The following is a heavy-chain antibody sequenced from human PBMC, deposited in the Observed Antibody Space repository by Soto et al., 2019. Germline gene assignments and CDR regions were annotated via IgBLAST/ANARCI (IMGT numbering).Heavy chain of an antibody. CDR1: GYTFTSYG. J-gene: IGHJ4*02. D-gene: IGHD3-9*01. CDR3: ARVLRYLTSDY. Sequence: ASVKVSCKASGYTFTSYGISWVRQAPGQGLEWMGWISAYNGNTNYAQKLQGRVTMTTDTSASTAYMELSSLRSEDTAVYYCARVLRYLTSDYWGQGTLVTVSS. CDR2: ISAYNGNT. V-gene: IGHV1-18*01.